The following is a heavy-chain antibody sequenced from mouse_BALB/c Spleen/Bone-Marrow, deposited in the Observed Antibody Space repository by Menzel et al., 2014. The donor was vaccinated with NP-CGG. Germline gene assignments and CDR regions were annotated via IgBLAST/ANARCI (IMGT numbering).Heavy chain of an antibody. D-gene: IGHD2-2*01. Sequence: VHLVESAAELARPGASVKMSCKASGYTFTSYTMHWVKQRPGQGLEWIGYINPSSGYTEYNQKFKDKTTLTADKSSSTAYMQLSSLTSEDSAVYYCARDGYGAMDYWGQEPQSPSPQ. CDR3: ARDGYGAMDY. CDR1: GYTFTSYT. V-gene: IGHV1-4*02. J-gene: IGHJ4*01. CDR2: INPSSGYT.